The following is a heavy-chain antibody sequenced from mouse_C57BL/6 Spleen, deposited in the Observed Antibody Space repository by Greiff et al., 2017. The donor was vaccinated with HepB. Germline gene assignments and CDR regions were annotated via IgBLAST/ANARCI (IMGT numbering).Heavy chain of an antibody. Sequence: QVHVKQPGAELVKPGASVKLSCKASGYTFTSYWMHWVKQRPGQGLEWIGMIHPNSGSTNYNEKFKSKATLTVDKSSSTAYMQLSSLTSEDSAVYYCARWGYDYDEDYWGQGTSVTVSS. CDR1: GYTFTSYW. V-gene: IGHV1-64*01. CDR2: IHPNSGST. J-gene: IGHJ4*01. D-gene: IGHD2-4*01. CDR3: ARWGYDYDEDY.